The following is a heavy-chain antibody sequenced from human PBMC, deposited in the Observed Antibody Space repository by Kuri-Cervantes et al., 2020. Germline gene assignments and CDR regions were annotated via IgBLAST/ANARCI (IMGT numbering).Heavy chain of an antibody. CDR3: ARDFFGGSTAWSRYAFDI. Sequence: ASVKVSCKASGYIFTSYGISWVRQAPGQGLEWVGWISAYNGDTNYAQKLQGRVSMTTDTSTSTAYMELRSLRSDDTAVYYCARDFFGGSTAWSRYAFDIWGQGTMVTVSS. V-gene: IGHV1-18*01. CDR2: ISAYNGDT. CDR1: GYIFTSYG. J-gene: IGHJ3*02. D-gene: IGHD2-15*01.